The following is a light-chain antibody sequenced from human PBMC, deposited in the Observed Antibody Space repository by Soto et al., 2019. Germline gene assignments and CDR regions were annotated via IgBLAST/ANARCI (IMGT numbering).Light chain of an antibody. CDR2: AAS. CDR3: QKYNSAAIT. J-gene: IGKJ5*01. CDR1: QGISNY. Sequence: DIQMTQSPSSLSASVGDRVTITCPASQGISNYLAWYQQKPGKVPKLLIYAASTLQSGVPSRFSGSGSGTDFTLTISSLQPEDVATYYCQKYNSAAITFGQGTRLEIK. V-gene: IGKV1-27*01.